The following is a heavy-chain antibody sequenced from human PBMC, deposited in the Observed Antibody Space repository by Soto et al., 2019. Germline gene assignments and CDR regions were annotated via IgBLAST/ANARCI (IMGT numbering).Heavy chain of an antibody. J-gene: IGHJ6*02. CDR3: ARTSNYYDSSGYYYYYYYGMDL. Sequence: SVKVSCKASGGTFSSYAISWVRQAPGQGLEWMGGIIPIFGTANYAQKFQGRVTITADKSTSTAYMELSSLRSEDTAVYYCARTSNYYDSSGYYYYYYYGMDLWGQGTTVTVSS. V-gene: IGHV1-69*06. CDR1: GGTFSSYA. D-gene: IGHD3-22*01. CDR2: IIPIFGTA.